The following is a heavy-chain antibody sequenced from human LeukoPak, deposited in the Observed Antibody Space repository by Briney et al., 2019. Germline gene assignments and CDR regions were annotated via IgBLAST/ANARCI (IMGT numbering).Heavy chain of an antibody. Sequence: SETLSLTCTVSGGSISSYYWSWIRQPPGKGLEWIGYIYYSGSTNYNPSLKSRVTISVDTSKNQFSLKLSSLTAADTAVYYCAGERERRLNWLGPRGPGTLVTVSS. CDR1: GGSISSYY. D-gene: IGHD5-24*01. V-gene: IGHV4-59*01. J-gene: IGHJ5*02. CDR3: AGERERRLNWLGP. CDR2: IYYSGST.